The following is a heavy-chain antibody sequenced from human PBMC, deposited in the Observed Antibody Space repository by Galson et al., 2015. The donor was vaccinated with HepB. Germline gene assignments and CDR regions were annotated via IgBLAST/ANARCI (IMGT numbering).Heavy chain of an antibody. D-gene: IGHD3-9*01. CDR3: AKREDVVTGTESYFSD. V-gene: IGHV3-23*01. CDR2: ISRTGSRT. Sequence: SLRLSCAVSGLTFSSQALSWVRQAPGKGLEWVSGISRTGSRTDYADSVKGRFTTSRDNSNNILYLHMNSLRVEDTAFYYCAKREDVVTGTESYFSDWGQGILVTVSS. CDR1: GLTFSSQA. J-gene: IGHJ4*02.